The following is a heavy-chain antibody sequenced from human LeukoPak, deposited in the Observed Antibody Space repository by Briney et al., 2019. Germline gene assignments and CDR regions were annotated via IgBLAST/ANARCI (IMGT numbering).Heavy chain of an antibody. J-gene: IGHJ4*02. CDR3: ARGWGGFDY. CDR2: ISSSGTTI. CDR1: GFTLSSYT. Sequence: QPGGSLRLSCAASGFTLSSYTMNWVRQAPGKGLEWVSCISSSGTTIYYADSVKGRFTISRDNAKNSLSLHMNSLRAEDTAVYYCARGWGGFDYWGQGTLVTVSS. D-gene: IGHD3-16*01. V-gene: IGHV3-48*01.